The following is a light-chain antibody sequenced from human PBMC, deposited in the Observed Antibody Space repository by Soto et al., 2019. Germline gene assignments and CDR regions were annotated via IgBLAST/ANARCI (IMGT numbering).Light chain of an antibody. CDR2: GAS. V-gene: IGKV3-15*01. Sequence: VLTQSPGTLSLSPGERATLSCRASQSVSSNLAWYQQKAGQAPRLLMYGASTRATGIPARFSGSGSGTEFTLTISSLQSEDFATYYCQQSNDLVSFGQGTRL. CDR3: QQSNDLVS. J-gene: IGKJ5*01. CDR1: QSVSSN.